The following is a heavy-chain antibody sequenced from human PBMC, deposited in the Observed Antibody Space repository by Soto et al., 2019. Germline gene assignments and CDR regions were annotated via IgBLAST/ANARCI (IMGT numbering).Heavy chain of an antibody. Sequence: ASVKCSCKASGYTFTSYGMNWVRQAPGQGLEWMGWISAYNGNTKYAQKFQGRVTITADESTSTAYMELSSLRSEDTAVYYCASRLRYFDWLPHFDYWGQGTLVTVSS. CDR2: ISAYNGNT. J-gene: IGHJ4*02. CDR3: ASRLRYFDWLPHFDY. V-gene: IGHV1-18*01. CDR1: GYTFTSYG. D-gene: IGHD3-9*01.